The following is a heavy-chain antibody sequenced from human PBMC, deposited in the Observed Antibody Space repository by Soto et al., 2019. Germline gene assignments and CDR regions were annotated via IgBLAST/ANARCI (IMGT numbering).Heavy chain of an antibody. J-gene: IGHJ4*02. Sequence: PSETLSLTCTVSGGSITNYYWSWIRQPPGKRLEYIGYMYDSGNTYYNPSLKSRVIISGDASKNQFSLKLRSVTAADTAVYYCVGGLAEWGRIAFGGRGPLVTVSS. V-gene: IGHV4-59*01. D-gene: IGHD3-3*01. CDR1: GGSITNYY. CDR2: MYDSGNT. CDR3: VGGLAEWGRIAF.